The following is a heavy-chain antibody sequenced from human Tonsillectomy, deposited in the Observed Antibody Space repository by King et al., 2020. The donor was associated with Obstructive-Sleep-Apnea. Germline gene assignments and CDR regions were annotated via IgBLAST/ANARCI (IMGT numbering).Heavy chain of an antibody. Sequence: VQLVESGGGLVQPGGSLRLSCAASGFTFSSYWMTWVRQAPGKGPEWVANIKQDGSEKYYVDSVKGRFTISSDNAKNSLYLQMNSLRAEDTAVYYCARDPRVYASWGQGTLVTVSS. J-gene: IGHJ4*02. CDR3: ARDPRVYAS. V-gene: IGHV3-7*03. CDR1: GFTFSSYW. D-gene: IGHD2-8*01. CDR2: IKQDGSEK.